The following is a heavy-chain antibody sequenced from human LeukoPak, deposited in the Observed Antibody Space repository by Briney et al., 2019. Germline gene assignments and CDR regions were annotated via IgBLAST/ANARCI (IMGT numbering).Heavy chain of an antibody. CDR2: IYYSGST. CDR3: ARTYYDILTGYYFDP. CDR1: GGSISSSSYF. J-gene: IGHJ5*02. Sequence: SEALSLTCTVSGGSISSSSYFWGWIRQPPGKGLEWIGSIYYSGSTYYNPSLKSRVTISLDSSRNQFSLKLSSVTAADTAVYYCARTYYDILTGYYFDPWGQGTLVAVSS. D-gene: IGHD3-9*01. V-gene: IGHV4-39*07.